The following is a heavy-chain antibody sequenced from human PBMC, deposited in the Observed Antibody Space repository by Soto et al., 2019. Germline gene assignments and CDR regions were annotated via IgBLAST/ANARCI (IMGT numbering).Heavy chain of an antibody. V-gene: IGHV4-31*03. CDR2: IYYRGST. CDR1: GGSINSGGYY. CDR3: ARGEIFFYYYGMDV. J-gene: IGHJ6*02. Sequence: QVQLQESGPGLVNPSQTLSLTCTVSGGSINSGGYYWSWIRQHPGKGLEWIGYIYYRGSTYYNPSLKSRFNISADTAMTPFPLKLRSVTAADTAVYYCARGEIFFYYYGMDVWGQGTTVTVSS.